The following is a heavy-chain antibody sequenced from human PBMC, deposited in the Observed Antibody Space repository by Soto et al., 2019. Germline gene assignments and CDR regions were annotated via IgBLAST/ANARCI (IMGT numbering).Heavy chain of an antibody. Sequence: PSETLSLTCTVSGDSMTRSVWWTWVRQPPGKGLEWIGEVFHTGNTNYNPSLKSRVTMSVDKSTNELSLKVTSVTAADTAIYYCARKAWVRFDYWGQGALVTVSS. V-gene: IGHV4-4*02. D-gene: IGHD7-27*01. CDR3: ARKAWVRFDY. CDR2: VFHTGNT. J-gene: IGHJ4*02. CDR1: GDSMTRSVW.